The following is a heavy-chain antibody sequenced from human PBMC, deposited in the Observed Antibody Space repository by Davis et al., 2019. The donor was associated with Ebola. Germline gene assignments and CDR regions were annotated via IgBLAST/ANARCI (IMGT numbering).Heavy chain of an antibody. D-gene: IGHD4-17*01. CDR2: IYYSGST. V-gene: IGHV4-61*05. J-gene: IGHJ2*01. CDR1: GGSISSNNNF. Sequence: PSETLSLTCTVSGGSISSNNNFWGWIRQPPGKGLEWIGYIYYSGSTNYNPSLKSRVTISVDTSKNQFSLKLSSVTAADTAVYYCARGYGDYDYWYFDLWGRGTLVTVSS. CDR3: ARGYGDYDYWYFDL.